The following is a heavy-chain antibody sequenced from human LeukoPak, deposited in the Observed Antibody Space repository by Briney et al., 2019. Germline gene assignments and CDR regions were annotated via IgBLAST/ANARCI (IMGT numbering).Heavy chain of an antibody. CDR1: GFTFSNYA. Sequence: GGSLRLSCAASGFTFSNYAMSWVRQAPGKGLEWVSAISAGSDTYYADSVKGRFTISRDNSKNTLYLQMNSLRVEDTAIYYCATDGRRSEPYWGQGTLVTVSS. CDR2: ISAGSDT. CDR3: ATDGRRSEPY. J-gene: IGHJ4*02. V-gene: IGHV3-23*01. D-gene: IGHD1-26*01.